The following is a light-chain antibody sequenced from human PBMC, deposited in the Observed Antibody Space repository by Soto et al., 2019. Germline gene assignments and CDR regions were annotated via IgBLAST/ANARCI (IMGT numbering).Light chain of an antibody. CDR1: QSINKW. V-gene: IGKV1-5*03. CDR2: EVS. J-gene: IGKJ1*01. CDR3: QHYSGDRAT. Sequence: DILFTQSPFTLSSSVGDRVTISCLSSQSINKWLAWYQHKPGKAPNLLIYEVSTLHSGVPSRFSSSGSGTEFTLTISSLRPDDFATYYCQHYSGDRATFGQGTKVDIK.